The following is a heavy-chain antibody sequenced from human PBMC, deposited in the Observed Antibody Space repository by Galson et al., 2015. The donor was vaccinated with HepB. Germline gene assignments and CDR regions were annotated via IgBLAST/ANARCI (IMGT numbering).Heavy chain of an antibody. J-gene: IGHJ6*03. CDR1: GYTFTAYF. D-gene: IGHD6-6*01. CDR3: ARGRQLDYYYYYMDV. V-gene: IGHV1-2*06. CDR2: INPNSGGT. Sequence: SVKVSCKASGYTFTAYFMHWVRQAPGQGLEWMGRINPNSGGTMFAQNFQGRVTITRDTSASTAYMELSSLRSEDTAVYYCARGRQLDYYYYYMDVWGKGTTVTVSS.